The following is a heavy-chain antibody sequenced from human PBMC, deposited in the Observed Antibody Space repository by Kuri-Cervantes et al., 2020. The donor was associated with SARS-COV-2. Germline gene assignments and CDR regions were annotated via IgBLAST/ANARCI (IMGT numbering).Heavy chain of an antibody. D-gene: IGHD1-26*01. CDR3: ARASMGSGSYYPYYYYMDV. CDR1: GGTFSSYA. V-gene: IGHV1-69*06. CDR2: IIPLFGTT. Sequence: SVKVSCKASGGTFSSYAVTWVRQAPGRGLEWMGRIIPLFGTTIYAENFRGRVTLTADKSTNTAYMELSSLRSEDTAVYYCARASMGSGSYYPYYYYMDVWGKGTTVTVSS. J-gene: IGHJ6*03.